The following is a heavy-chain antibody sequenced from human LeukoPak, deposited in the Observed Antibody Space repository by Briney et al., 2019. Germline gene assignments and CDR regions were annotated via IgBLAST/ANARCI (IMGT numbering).Heavy chain of an antibody. CDR1: GGSISSSSYY. CDR3: VRHGDSGSYYDWFDP. Sequence: SETLSLTCTVSGGSISSSSYYWGWIRQPPGKGLEWIGSIYYSGSTYYNPSLKSRVTISVDTSKNQFSLKLSSVTPADTAVYYGVRHGDSGSYYDWFDPWGEITQFTVSS. V-gene: IGHV4-39*01. CDR2: IYYSGST. J-gene: IGHJ5*02. D-gene: IGHD1-26*01.